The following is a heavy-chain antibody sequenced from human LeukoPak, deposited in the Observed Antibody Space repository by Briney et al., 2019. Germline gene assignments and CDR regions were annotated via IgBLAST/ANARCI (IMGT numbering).Heavy chain of an antibody. D-gene: IGHD1-14*01. CDR2: IKQDGSEK. Sequence: GGSLRLSCAASGFTLSGYWMSRVRQAPGKGLEGVATIKQDGSEKTYVDSVEGRFTSSRDNAKSSLFLQMDSLRAEDTAVYYCARFGMDAAIDYWGQGTLVTVSS. CDR1: GFTLSGYW. V-gene: IGHV3-7*01. CDR3: ARFGMDAAIDY. J-gene: IGHJ4*02.